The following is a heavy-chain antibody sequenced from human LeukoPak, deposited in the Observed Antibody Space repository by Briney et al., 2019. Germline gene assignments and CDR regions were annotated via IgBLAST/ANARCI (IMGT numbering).Heavy chain of an antibody. Sequence: GGSLRLSCAASGFTFISYTMTWVRQAPGKGPEWVSAISGSADSTSYADPVKGRFTISRDNSRNTLYLQMNSLRAEDTAVYYCAKDPGSSAHYFNWFDPWGQGTLVTVSS. CDR2: ISGSADST. CDR3: AKDPGSSAHYFNWFDP. V-gene: IGHV3-23*01. J-gene: IGHJ5*02. D-gene: IGHD3-22*01. CDR1: GFTFISYT.